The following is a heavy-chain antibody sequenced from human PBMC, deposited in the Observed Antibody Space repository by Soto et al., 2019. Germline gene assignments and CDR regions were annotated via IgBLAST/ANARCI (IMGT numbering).Heavy chain of an antibody. CDR3: AKEGAGSYDFWSGYLLGYYYGMDV. V-gene: IGHV3-23*01. CDR1: GFTFSSYA. D-gene: IGHD3-3*01. Sequence: GGSLRLSCAASGFTFSSYAMSWVRQAPGKGLEWVSAISGSGGSTYYADSVKGRFTISRDNSKNTLYLQMNSLRAEDTAVYYCAKEGAGSYDFWSGYLLGYYYGMDVWGQGTTVTVS. CDR2: ISGSGGST. J-gene: IGHJ6*02.